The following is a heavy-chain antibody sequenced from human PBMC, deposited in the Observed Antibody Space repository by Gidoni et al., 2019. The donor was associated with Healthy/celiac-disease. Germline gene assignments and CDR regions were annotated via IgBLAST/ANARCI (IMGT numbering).Heavy chain of an antibody. D-gene: IGHD6-19*01. Sequence: EVQLLESGGGLVQPGGSLSLSCAASVFHFSSYAMSWVRQAPGKGLEWVSAISGIGGSTYYADSVKGRFTISRDNSKNTLYLQMNSLRAEDTAVYYCAKGAGSSGWYGLGYWGQGTLVTVSS. CDR1: VFHFSSYA. V-gene: IGHV3-23*01. J-gene: IGHJ4*02. CDR2: ISGIGGST. CDR3: AKGAGSSGWYGLGY.